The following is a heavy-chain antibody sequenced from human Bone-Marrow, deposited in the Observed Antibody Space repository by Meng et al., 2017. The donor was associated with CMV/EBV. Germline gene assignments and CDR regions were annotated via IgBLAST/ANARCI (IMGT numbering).Heavy chain of an antibody. J-gene: IGHJ5*02. CDR2: ISSSSSYI. D-gene: IGHD3-3*01. V-gene: IGHV3-21*01. CDR1: YS. Sequence: YSMNWVRQAPGKGLEWVSSISSSSSYIYYADSVKGRFTISRDNAKNSLYLQMNSLRAEDTAVYYCARGTTDGEVLRFLEWSRLAWFDPWGQGTLVTVSS. CDR3: ARGTTDGEVLRFLEWSRLAWFDP.